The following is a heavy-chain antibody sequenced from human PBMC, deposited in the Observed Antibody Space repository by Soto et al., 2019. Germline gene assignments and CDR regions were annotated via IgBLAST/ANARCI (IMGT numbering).Heavy chain of an antibody. CDR2: ISSTASTI. D-gene: IGHD3-10*01. CDR3: ARAAGIMTRGFHGMDV. V-gene: IGHV3-48*03. CDR1: GFAFSSYE. J-gene: IGHJ6*04. Sequence: PGGSLRLSCAASGFAFSSYEMNWVRQSPGKGLEWLSYISSTASTIHYADSVKGRFTISRDNANNSVYLQMNSLTADDSAVYYCARAAGIMTRGFHGMDVWGKGTKVTVPQ.